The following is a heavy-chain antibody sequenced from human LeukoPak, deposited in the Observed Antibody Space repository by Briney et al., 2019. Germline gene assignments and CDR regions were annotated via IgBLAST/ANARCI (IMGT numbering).Heavy chain of an antibody. CDR2: INHSGST. CDR1: GGSISSGSYY. V-gene: IGHV4-39*07. CDR3: ARGVGRLRYCSSTSCSHDY. Sequence: PSETLSLTCTVSGGSISSGSYYWSWIRQPPGKGLEWIGEINHSGSTNYNPSLKSRVTISVDTSKNLFSLKLSSVTAADTAVYYCARGVGRLRYCSSTSCSHDYWGQGTLVTVSS. D-gene: IGHD2-2*01. J-gene: IGHJ4*02.